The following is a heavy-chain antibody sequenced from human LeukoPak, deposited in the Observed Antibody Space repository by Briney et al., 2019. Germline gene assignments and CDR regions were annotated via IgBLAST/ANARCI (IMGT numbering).Heavy chain of an antibody. CDR1: GFTFSSYG. Sequence: PGGSLRLSCAASGFTFSSYGMHWVRQAPGKGLEWVAFIRYDGSNKYYADSVKGRFTISRDNSKNTLYLQMNSLRAEDTAVYYCASESGDSSGYYFDQWGQGTLVTVSS. J-gene: IGHJ4*02. CDR2: IRYDGSNK. CDR3: ASESGDSSGYYFDQ. V-gene: IGHV3-30*02. D-gene: IGHD3-22*01.